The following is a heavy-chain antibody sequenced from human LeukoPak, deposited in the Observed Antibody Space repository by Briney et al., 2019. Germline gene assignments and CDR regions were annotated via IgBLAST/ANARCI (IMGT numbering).Heavy chain of an antibody. CDR3: ARQIGYSSGWVDY. J-gene: IGHJ4*02. D-gene: IGHD6-19*01. CDR1: GGSLSSSSYY. V-gene: IGHV4-39*01. Sequence: SETLSLTCTVSGGSLSSSSYYWGWIRRPPGKGLEWIGSIYYSGSTYYNPSLKSRVTISVDTSKNQFSLKLSSVTAADTAVYYCARQIGYSSGWVDYWGQGTLVTVSS. CDR2: IYYSGST.